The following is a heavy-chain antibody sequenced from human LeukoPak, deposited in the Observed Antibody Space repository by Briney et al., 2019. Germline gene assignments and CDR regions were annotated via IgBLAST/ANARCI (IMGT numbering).Heavy chain of an antibody. CDR1: DDSITMYY. V-gene: IGHV4-34*01. CDR2: INHSGST. Sequence: PSETLSLTCSVSDDSITMYYWTWVRQPPGKGLEWIGEINHSGSTNYNPSLKSRVTISVHTSKNQFSLKLSSVTAADTAVYYCARLTKNDSGSYRFGKKKRGYMDVWGKGTTVTISS. D-gene: IGHD3-10*01. J-gene: IGHJ6*03. CDR3: ARLTKNDSGSYRFGKKKRGYMDV.